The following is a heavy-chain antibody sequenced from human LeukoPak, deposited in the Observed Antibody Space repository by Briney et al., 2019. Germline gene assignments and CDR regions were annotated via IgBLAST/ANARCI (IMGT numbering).Heavy chain of an antibody. J-gene: IGHJ3*02. CDR2: ISSSGSYI. CDR1: GFTFSSNS. Sequence: KPGGSLRLSCVASGFTFSSNSMNWVRQAPGRGLEWVASISSSGSYIYYPDSVKGRFTVSRDNAKNSVYLQMNSLRAEDTALYYCARAKQWLIDAFDIWGQGTMVTVSS. V-gene: IGHV3-21*04. CDR3: ARAKQWLIDAFDI. D-gene: IGHD6-19*01.